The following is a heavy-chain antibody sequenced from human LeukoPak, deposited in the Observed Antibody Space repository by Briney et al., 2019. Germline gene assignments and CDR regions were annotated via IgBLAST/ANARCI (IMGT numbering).Heavy chain of an antibody. CDR1: GYTFTGYY. CDR3: APAGSIAVTDQFYFDY. Sequence: GASVKASCKASGYTFTGYYIHWVRQAPGQGLEWMGWINPNSGGTNYAQKFQGRVTMTRDTSISTAYMELSRLRSDDTAVYYCAPAGSIAVTDQFYFDYWGQGTLVTVSS. CDR2: INPNSGGT. V-gene: IGHV1-2*02. J-gene: IGHJ4*02. D-gene: IGHD6-19*01.